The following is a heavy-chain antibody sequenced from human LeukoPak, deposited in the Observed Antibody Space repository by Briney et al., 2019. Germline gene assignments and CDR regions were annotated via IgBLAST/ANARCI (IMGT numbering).Heavy chain of an antibody. Sequence: PSETLSLTCTVSGGSISSSSYSWGWIRQPPGKGLEWIGSIYYSGSTYYNPSLKSRVTISVDTSKNQFSLKLSSVTAADTAVYYCARPGSSWYRNWFDPWGQGTLVTVSS. V-gene: IGHV4-39*01. J-gene: IGHJ5*02. CDR2: IYYSGST. CDR3: ARPGSSWYRNWFDP. D-gene: IGHD6-13*01. CDR1: GGSISSSSYS.